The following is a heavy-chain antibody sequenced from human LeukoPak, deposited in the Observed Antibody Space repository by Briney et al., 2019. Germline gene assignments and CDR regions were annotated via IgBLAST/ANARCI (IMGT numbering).Heavy chain of an antibody. CDR3: ARSINWFDP. CDR1: GESFSGYY. V-gene: IGHV4-34*01. CDR2: INHSGST. J-gene: IGHJ5*02. Sequence: PSETLSLTCAVYGESFSGYYWTWIRQPPGKGLEWIGEINHSGSTNYSPSLKSRVTISVDPSKNQFSLKLSSVTAADTAVYYCARSINWFDPWGQGTLVTVSS.